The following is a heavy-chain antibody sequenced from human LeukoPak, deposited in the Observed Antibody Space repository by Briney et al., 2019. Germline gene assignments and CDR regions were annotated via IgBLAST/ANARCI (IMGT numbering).Heavy chain of an antibody. CDR1: GYTFTSYD. Sequence: ASVKVSCKASGYTFTSYDINWVRPAPGQGLGWMGWMNPNSGNTGYAQKFQGRVTITRNTSISTAYMELSSLTSEDTAVYYCSRARTRRYNWFDPWGQGTLVTVSS. V-gene: IGHV1-8*03. J-gene: IGHJ5*02. CDR3: SRARTRRYNWFDP. CDR2: MNPNSGNT.